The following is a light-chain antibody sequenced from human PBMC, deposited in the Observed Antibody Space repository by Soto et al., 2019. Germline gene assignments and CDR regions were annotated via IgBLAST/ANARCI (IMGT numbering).Light chain of an antibody. CDR2: GAS. Sequence: IVLTQSPGTLSLSPGERATLSCRASQSVSSSFLAWYQQRPGQAPRLLIFGASYRATGIPDRFSGSGSGTDFTLTISRLEPEDFAVYYCQHFGNSPPEYTFGPGTNVDSK. J-gene: IGKJ3*01. CDR1: QSVSSSF. CDR3: QHFGNSPPEYT. V-gene: IGKV3-20*01.